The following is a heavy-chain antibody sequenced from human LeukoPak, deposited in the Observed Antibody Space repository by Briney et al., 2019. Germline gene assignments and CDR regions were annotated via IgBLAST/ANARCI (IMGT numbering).Heavy chain of an antibody. V-gene: IGHV4-59*08. Sequence: SETLSLTCTVSGGSIDTYYWTWIRQPPGKGLEWIGYIYYSGSTNYNPSLKSRVTISVDTSKNQFSLGLTSVTAADTAVYYCASLSTVVTPNWFDPWGQGTLVTVSS. J-gene: IGHJ5*02. CDR3: ASLSTVVTPNWFDP. D-gene: IGHD4-23*01. CDR1: GGSIDTYY. CDR2: IYYSGST.